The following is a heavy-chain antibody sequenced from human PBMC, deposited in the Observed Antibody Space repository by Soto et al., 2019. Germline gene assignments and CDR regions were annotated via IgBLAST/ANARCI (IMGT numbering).Heavy chain of an antibody. CDR3: VRYAFRMGTDY. CDR1: GFTFSTYW. D-gene: IGHD5-18*01. J-gene: IGHJ4*02. V-gene: IGHV3-74*01. CDR2: IDSDGSST. Sequence: ELQLMESGGGLVQPGGSLRLSCAASGFTFSTYWMHWVRQAPGKGLVWVSHIDSDGSSTTYADSVKGRFTISRDNTNITLYAQMYSMIAADTAVHHCVRYAFRMGTDYWGQGTLVTVSS.